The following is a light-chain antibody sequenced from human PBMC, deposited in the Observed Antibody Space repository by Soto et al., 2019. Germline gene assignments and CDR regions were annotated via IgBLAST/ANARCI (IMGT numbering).Light chain of an antibody. CDR3: QQYGNSPIT. CDR2: GTS. J-gene: IGKJ5*01. V-gene: IGKV3-20*01. CDR1: ESVSTN. Sequence: EIEMTQSPATLSLSPGERVTLSCRASESVSTNLAWYQQKAGQAPRLLTYGTSSRATGIPDRFSGSGSGTDFTLTISRLEPEDFAVYYCQQYGNSPITFGQGTRLEIK.